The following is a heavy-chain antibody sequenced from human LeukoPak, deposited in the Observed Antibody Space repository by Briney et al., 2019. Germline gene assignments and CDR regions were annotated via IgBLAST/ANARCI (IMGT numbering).Heavy chain of an antibody. CDR3: ARPLTPLWDSSGYYYLDY. CDR1: GYTFTGYY. CDR2: INPNSGGT. V-gene: IGHV1-2*02. J-gene: IGHJ4*02. D-gene: IGHD3-22*01. Sequence: ASVKDSCKASGYTFTGYYMHWVRQAPGQGLEWMGWINPNSGGTNYAQKFQGRVTMTSDTSISTAYMELSRLRSDDTAVYYCARPLTPLWDSSGYYYLDYWGQGTLVTVSS.